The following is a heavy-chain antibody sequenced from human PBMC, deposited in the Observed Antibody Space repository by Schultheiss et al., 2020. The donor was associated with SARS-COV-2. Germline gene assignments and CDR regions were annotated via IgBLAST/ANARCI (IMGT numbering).Heavy chain of an antibody. J-gene: IGHJ6*02. CDR2: SSRTGSIK. CDR1: GFTFSSYG. Sequence: GGSLRLSCAASGFTFSSYGMHWVRQAPGKGLEWLAYSSRTGSIKYYADSVKGRFTISRDDAKNSLYLQMNSLRDEDTAVYYCARDTSLLWFGELADYYYYGMDVWGQGTTVTVSS. V-gene: IGHV3-48*02. CDR3: ARDTSLLWFGELADYYYYGMDV. D-gene: IGHD3-10*01.